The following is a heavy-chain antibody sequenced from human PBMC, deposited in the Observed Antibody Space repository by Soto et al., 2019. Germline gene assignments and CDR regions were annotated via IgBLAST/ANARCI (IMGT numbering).Heavy chain of an antibody. Sequence: SVKVSCKASGGTFSSYAISWVRQAPGQGLEWMGGIIPIFGTANYAQKFQGRVTITADESTSTAYMELSSLRSEDTAVYYCARDLGIAAAGRFDYWGQGTLVTVSS. J-gene: IGHJ4*02. D-gene: IGHD6-13*01. CDR2: IIPIFGTA. CDR1: GGTFSSYA. CDR3: ARDLGIAAAGRFDY. V-gene: IGHV1-69*13.